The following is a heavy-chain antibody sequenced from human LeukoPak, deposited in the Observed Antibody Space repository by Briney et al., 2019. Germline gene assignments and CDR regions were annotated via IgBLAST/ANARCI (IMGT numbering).Heavy chain of an antibody. V-gene: IGHV3-23*01. CDR1: GFTFSSYA. Sequence: PGGSLRLSCAASGFTFSSYAMSWVRQAPGKGLEWVSAISGSGGSTYYADSVKGRFTISRDNSKNTLYLQMNSLRAEDTAVYYCAKVSHIVVVTATLFDHWGQGTLVTVSS. CDR3: AKVSHIVVVTATLFDH. D-gene: IGHD2-21*02. J-gene: IGHJ4*02. CDR2: ISGSGGST.